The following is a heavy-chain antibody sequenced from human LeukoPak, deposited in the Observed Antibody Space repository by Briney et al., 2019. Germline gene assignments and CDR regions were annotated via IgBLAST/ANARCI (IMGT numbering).Heavy chain of an antibody. CDR2: IYTSGST. J-gene: IGHJ4*02. V-gene: IGHV4-4*07. Sequence: SETLSLTCTVSGYSISSGYYWSWIRQPAGKGLGWIGRIYTSGSTNYNPSLKSRVTMSVDTSKNQFSLKLSSVTAADTAVYYCARGWYSNPFDYWGQGTLVTVSS. CDR3: ARGWYSNPFDY. CDR1: GYSISSGYY. D-gene: IGHD6-13*01.